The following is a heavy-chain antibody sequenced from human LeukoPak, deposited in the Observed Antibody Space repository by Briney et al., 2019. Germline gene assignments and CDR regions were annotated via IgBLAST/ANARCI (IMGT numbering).Heavy chain of an antibody. J-gene: IGHJ6*02. Sequence: GASVKVSCKASGGTFNSYAISWVRQAPGQGLEWMGRIIPILGIANYAQKFQGRVTITADKSTGTAYMELSSLRSEDTAVYYCAKAGYAPYYGMDVWGQGTTVTVSS. CDR2: IIPILGIA. D-gene: IGHD5-12*01. CDR1: GGTFNSYA. CDR3: AKAGYAPYYGMDV. V-gene: IGHV1-69*04.